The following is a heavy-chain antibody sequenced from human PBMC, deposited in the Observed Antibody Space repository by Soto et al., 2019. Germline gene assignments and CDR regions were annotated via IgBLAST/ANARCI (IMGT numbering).Heavy chain of an antibody. J-gene: IGHJ6*02. CDR3: AKDRPGPQQQPYYYYGMDV. V-gene: IGHV3-30*18. CDR1: GFTFSSYG. D-gene: IGHD6-13*01. Sequence: QVQLVESGGGVVQPGRSLRLSCAASGFTFSSYGMHWVRQAPGKGLEWVAVISYDGSNKYYADSVKGRFTISRDNSKNTLYLQMNSLRAEDTAVYYCAKDRPGPQQQPYYYYGMDVWGQGTTVTVSS. CDR2: ISYDGSNK.